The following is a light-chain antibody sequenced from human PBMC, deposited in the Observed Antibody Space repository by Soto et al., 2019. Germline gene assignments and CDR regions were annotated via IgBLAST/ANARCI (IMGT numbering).Light chain of an antibody. CDR1: QSISSY. CDR3: QQSYSTPIT. V-gene: IGKV1-39*01. J-gene: IGKJ5*01. Sequence: DIQMTQSPSSLSASVGDRVTITCRASQSISSYLNWYQQKPGKAPKLLIYAASSLQSGVPSRFSGSGSGTAFTLTINSPQPEDFAPYYCQQSYSTPITFGQGTRLEIK. CDR2: AAS.